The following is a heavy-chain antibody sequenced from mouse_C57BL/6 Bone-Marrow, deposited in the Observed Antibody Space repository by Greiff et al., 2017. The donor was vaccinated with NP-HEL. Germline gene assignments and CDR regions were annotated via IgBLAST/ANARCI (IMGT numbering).Heavy chain of an antibody. J-gene: IGHJ4*01. V-gene: IGHV1-69*01. CDR1: GYTFTSYW. CDR3: ARNYPDYYGSTYAMDY. CDR2: IDPSDSYT. D-gene: IGHD1-1*01. Sequence: VQLQQPGAELVMPGASVKLSCKASGYTFTSYWMHWVKQRPGQGLEWIGEIDPSDSYTNYNQKFKGKSTLTVDKSSSTAYMQLSSLTSEDSAVYYCARNYPDYYGSTYAMDYWGQGTSVTVSS.